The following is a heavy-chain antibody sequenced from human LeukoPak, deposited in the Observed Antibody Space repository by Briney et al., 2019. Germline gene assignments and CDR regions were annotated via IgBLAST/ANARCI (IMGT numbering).Heavy chain of an antibody. J-gene: IGHJ4*02. Sequence: GGSLRLSCAASGFTFSSFAMSWVRQAPGKGLEWVSAISGSGSSTYYADSVKGRFTISRDNSKNTLYLQMNSLRAEDTAVYYCARSYYDSSGYYQPGGYWGQGTLVTVSS. CDR1: GFTFSSFA. CDR2: ISGSGSST. D-gene: IGHD3-22*01. V-gene: IGHV3-23*01. CDR3: ARSYYDSSGYYQPGGY.